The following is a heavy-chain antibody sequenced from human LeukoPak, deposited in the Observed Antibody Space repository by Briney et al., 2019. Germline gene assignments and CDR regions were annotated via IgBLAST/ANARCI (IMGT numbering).Heavy chain of an antibody. J-gene: IGHJ4*02. D-gene: IGHD6-13*01. CDR1: GYSFISYW. V-gene: IGHV5-51*01. CDR2: IYTGDSDT. CDR3: ARRAGYSSTWPNFDY. Sequence: GESLKISCQGSGYSFISYWIAWVRQMPGKGLEWMGIIYTGDSDTRHSPSFRGQVTISIDKSINTAYLQWSSLKASDTAIYYCARRAGYSSTWPNFDYWGQGTLVTVSS.